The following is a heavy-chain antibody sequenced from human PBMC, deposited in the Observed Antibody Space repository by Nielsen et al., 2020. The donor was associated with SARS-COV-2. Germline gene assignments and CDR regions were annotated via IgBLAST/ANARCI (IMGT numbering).Heavy chain of an antibody. J-gene: IGHJ4*02. CDR3: AREGHSQSVIVINSYVDY. D-gene: IGHD3-10*01. V-gene: IGHV3-33*01. CDR2: IWSDGSDK. CDR1: GFTFNAYA. Sequence: GESLKISCAASGFTFNAYAMHWVRQAPGKGLEWVAVIWSDGSDKYYADFVKDRFTISRDNSKNTLYLEMKSLRAEDTAVYYCAREGHSQSVIVINSYVDYWGQGTLVTVSS.